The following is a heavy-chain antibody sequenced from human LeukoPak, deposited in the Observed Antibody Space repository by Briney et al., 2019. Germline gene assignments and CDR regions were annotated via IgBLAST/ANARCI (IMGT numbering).Heavy chain of an antibody. CDR2: IYPGDSDT. CDR3: ARDRSSSPSRYYYGMDV. CDR1: GYSFTSYW. J-gene: IGHJ6*02. D-gene: IGHD6-13*01. V-gene: IGHV5-51*01. Sequence: GESLKISCKGSGYSFTSYWIGWVRQMPEKGLEWMGIIYPGDSDTRYSPSFQGQVTISADKSISTAYLQWSSLKASDTAMYYCARDRSSSPSRYYYGMDVWGQGTTVTVSS.